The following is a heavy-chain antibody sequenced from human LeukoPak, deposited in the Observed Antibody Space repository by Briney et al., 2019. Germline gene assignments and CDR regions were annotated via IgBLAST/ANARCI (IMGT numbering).Heavy chain of an antibody. Sequence: TGGSLRLSCAASGSTFSSYWMSWVRQAPGKGLEWVANIKQDGSEKYYVDSVKGRFTISRDNAKNSLYLQMNSLRAEDTAVYYCARDLGILWFGELSLDYWGQGTXVTVS. CDR1: GSTFSSYW. CDR2: IKQDGSEK. J-gene: IGHJ4*02. D-gene: IGHD3-10*01. CDR3: ARDLGILWFGELSLDY. V-gene: IGHV3-7*01.